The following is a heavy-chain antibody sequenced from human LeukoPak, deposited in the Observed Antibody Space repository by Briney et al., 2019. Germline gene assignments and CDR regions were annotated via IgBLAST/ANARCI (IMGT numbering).Heavy chain of an antibody. D-gene: IGHD5-24*01. V-gene: IGHV4-59*01. CDR1: GGSISSYY. CDR2: IYYSGST. Sequence: SETLSLTCTVSGGSISSYYWSWIRQPPGKGLEWIGYIYYSGSTNYNPSLKSRVTISVDTSKNQFSLKLSSVAAADTAVYYCAREMATIGGFDYWGQGTLVTVSS. J-gene: IGHJ4*02. CDR3: AREMATIGGFDY.